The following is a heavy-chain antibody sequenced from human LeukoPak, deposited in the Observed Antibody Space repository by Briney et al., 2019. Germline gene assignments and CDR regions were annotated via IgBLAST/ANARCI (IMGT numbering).Heavy chain of an antibody. CDR1: GFTFSDYY. V-gene: IGHV3-11*04. D-gene: IGHD3-22*01. CDR2: ISGSSFTI. CDR3: ARDEAGSGYYSDY. J-gene: IGHJ4*02. Sequence: TGGSLRLSCAASGFTFSDYYMSWIRQAPGKGLEWVSYISGSSFTIYYADSVKGRFTISRDNAKNSLYLQMNSLRDEDTAVYYCARDEAGSGYYSDYWGQGTLVTVSS.